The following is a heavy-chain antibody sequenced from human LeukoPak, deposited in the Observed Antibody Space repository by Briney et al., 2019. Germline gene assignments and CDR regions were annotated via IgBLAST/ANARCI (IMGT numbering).Heavy chain of an antibody. CDR3: ARPHVRRREYGSGPDYYYMDV. J-gene: IGHJ6*03. CDR1: GYSFSSYG. CDR2: ISGNSGYR. V-gene: IGHV1-18*01. D-gene: IGHD3-10*01. Sequence: ASVKVSCKASGYSFSSYGISWVRQAPGQGLEWMGWISGNSGYRNYVQRFQGRVTMTKDTSTSTAYMELRSLRSDDTAVYYCARPHVRRREYGSGPDYYYMDVWGKGTTVIVSS.